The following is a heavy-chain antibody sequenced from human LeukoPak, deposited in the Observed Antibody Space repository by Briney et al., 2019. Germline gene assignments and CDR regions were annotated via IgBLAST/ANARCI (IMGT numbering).Heavy chain of an antibody. J-gene: IGHJ6*02. D-gene: IGHD3-10*01. CDR1: GYTFTSYD. CDR2: MNPNSGNT. Sequence: GASVKVSCKASGYTFTSYDINWVRQATGQGLEWMGWMNPNSGNTGYAQKFQGRVTMTRNTSISTAYMELSSLRSEDTAVYYCARVGILLWFGELLPHGMDVWGQGTTVTVSS. CDR3: ARVGILLWFGELLPHGMDV. V-gene: IGHV1-8*01.